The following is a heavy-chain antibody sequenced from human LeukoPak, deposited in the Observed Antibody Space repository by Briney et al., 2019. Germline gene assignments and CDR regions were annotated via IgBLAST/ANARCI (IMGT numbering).Heavy chain of an antibody. D-gene: IGHD4-17*01. V-gene: IGHV1-2*02. J-gene: IGHJ5*02. CDR1: GYTFTSYG. CDR2: INPNSGGT. CDR3: ARDGVLTTVTTGRNWFDP. Sequence: GASVKVSCKASGYTFTSYGINWVRQAPGQGLEWMGWINPNSGGTNYAQKFQGRVTMTRDTSISTAYMELSRLRSDDTAVYYCARDGVLTTVTTGRNWFDPWGQGTLVTVSS.